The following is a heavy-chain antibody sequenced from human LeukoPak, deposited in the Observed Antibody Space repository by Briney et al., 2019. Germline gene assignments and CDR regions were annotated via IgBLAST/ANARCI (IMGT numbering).Heavy chain of an antibody. Sequence: GGSLRLSCAASGFIVNANCMNWVRQAPGKGLEWVSVIYSGTNIHYADSVKGRFTISTDNSKNTLYLHMNSLRVEDTAVYFCARDSWLTRGLDVWGQGTMVTVSS. V-gene: IGHV3-53*01. CDR3: ARDSWLTRGLDV. CDR2: IYSGTNI. CDR1: GFIVNANC. D-gene: IGHD6-19*01. J-gene: IGHJ3*01.